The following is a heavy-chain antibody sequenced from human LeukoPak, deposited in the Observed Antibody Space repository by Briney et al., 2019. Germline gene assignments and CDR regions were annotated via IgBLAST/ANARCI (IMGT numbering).Heavy chain of an antibody. CDR3: ARHRASGSGIDY. V-gene: IGHV4-34*01. CDR1: GGSFSGYY. Sequence: SETLSLTCAVYGGSFSGYYWSWIRQPPGKGLEWIGEINHSGSTNYNPSLKSRVTISVDTSKNQFSLKLSSVTAADTAVYYCARHRASGSGIDYWGQGTLVTVSS. CDR2: INHSGST. D-gene: IGHD3-10*01. J-gene: IGHJ4*02.